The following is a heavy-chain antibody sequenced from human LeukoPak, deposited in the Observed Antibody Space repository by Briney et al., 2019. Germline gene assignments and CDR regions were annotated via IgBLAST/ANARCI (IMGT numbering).Heavy chain of an antibody. J-gene: IGHJ6*03. Sequence: PSETLSLTCSGSNYSISNSLYWGWLRQPPGKGLEWIGSIYRSGSTFYNPSLKSRVAISLDTSKNQFSLKLSSVTAADTAVYFCARGTYGYYMDVWGKGTTVTVSS. CDR2: IYRSGST. CDR3: ARGTYGYYMDV. V-gene: IGHV4-38-2*02. CDR1: NYSISNSLY. D-gene: IGHD4-17*01.